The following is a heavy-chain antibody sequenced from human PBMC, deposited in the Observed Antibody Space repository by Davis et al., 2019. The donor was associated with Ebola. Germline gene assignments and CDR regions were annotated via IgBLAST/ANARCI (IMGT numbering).Heavy chain of an antibody. Sequence: MPSETLSLTCTVSGGSISSSVYYWGWIRQPPGKGLEWIGSIYYSGSTYYNPSLKSRVTISVDTSKNQFSLKLSSVTAADTAVYYCAREFGELLFYALDYWGQGTLVTVSS. D-gene: IGHD3-10*01. CDR2: IYYSGST. CDR1: GGSISSSVYY. J-gene: IGHJ4*02. V-gene: IGHV4-39*02. CDR3: AREFGELLFYALDY.